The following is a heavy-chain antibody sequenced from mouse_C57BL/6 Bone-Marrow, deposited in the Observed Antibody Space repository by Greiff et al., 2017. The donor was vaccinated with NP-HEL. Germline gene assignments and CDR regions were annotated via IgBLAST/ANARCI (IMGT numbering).Heavy chain of an antibody. CDR1: GFNIKNTY. Sequence: VQLQQSVAELVRPGASVKLSCTASGFNIKNTYMHWVKQRPEQGLEWIGRIDPANGNTKYAPKFPGKATITADTSSNTAYLQLSSLTSEDTAIYYCARGDYYGSSYAYFDYWGQGTTLTVSS. V-gene: IGHV14-3*01. D-gene: IGHD1-1*01. CDR2: IDPANGNT. CDR3: ARGDYYGSSYAYFDY. J-gene: IGHJ2*01.